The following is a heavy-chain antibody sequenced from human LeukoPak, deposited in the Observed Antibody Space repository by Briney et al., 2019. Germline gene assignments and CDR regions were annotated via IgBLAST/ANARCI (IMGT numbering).Heavy chain of an antibody. CDR2: IDHSGST. Sequence: SETLFLTCAVYGGSFSGYYWSWIRQPPGKGLEWIGEIDHSGSTNYNPSLKSRVTISVDTSKNQFSLKLSSVTAADTAVYYCAGEPVDTAMVYPPTWGQGTLVTVSS. CDR3: AGEPVDTAMVYPPT. J-gene: IGHJ5*02. V-gene: IGHV4-34*01. D-gene: IGHD5-18*01. CDR1: GGSFSGYY.